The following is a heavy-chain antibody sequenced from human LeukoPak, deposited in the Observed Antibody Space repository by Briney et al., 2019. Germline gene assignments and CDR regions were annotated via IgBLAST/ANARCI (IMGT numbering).Heavy chain of an antibody. CDR2: IIPIFGTA. CDR3: ARAGIAAHPGAFDI. V-gene: IGHV1-69*13. D-gene: IGHD6-13*01. CDR1: GYTFTSYG. J-gene: IGHJ3*02. Sequence: SVKVSCKASGYTFTSYGISWVRQAPRQGLEWMGGIIPIFGTANYAQKFQGRVTITADESTSTAYMELSSLRSEDTAVYYCARAGIAAHPGAFDIWGQGTMVTVSS.